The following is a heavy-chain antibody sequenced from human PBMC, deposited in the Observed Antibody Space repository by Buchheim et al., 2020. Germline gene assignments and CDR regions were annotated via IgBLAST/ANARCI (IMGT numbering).Heavy chain of an antibody. V-gene: IGHV3-30*18. D-gene: IGHD3-10*01. CDR2: IGKDGSIK. J-gene: IGHJ4*02. CDR1: GFTFSSYG. Sequence: QVQLVESGGGVVQPGRSLRLSCAASGFTFSSYGMHWVRQAPGKGLEWVAGIGKDGSIKYYVDSVRGRFTISRDNSKNMSYLQMNSLRGEDTAVYYCAKEAYDGSGTYDYWGQGTL. CDR3: AKEAYDGSGTYDY.